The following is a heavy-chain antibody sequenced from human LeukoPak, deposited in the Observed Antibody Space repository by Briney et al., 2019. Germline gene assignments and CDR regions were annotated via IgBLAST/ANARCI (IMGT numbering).Heavy chain of an antibody. CDR1: GFTSSSYW. J-gene: IGHJ4*02. Sequence: QPGGSLRLSCAASGFTSSSYWMSWVRQAPGKGLERVANIKQDGSERYYVDSVKGRFTISRDNAQNSLYLQMNSLRAEDMAVYYCTRDSMGPTDWGQGTLVTVSS. CDR3: TRDSMGPTD. D-gene: IGHD1-26*01. V-gene: IGHV3-7*04. CDR2: IKQDGSER.